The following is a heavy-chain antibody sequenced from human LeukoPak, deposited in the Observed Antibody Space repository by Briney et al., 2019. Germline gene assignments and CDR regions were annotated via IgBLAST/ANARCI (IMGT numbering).Heavy chain of an antibody. Sequence: PSETLSLTCAVSGGPFSGYFWSWIRQSSGKGLEWIGEIHNSGTTNYNPSLNSRVTISEDTSKNQVYLNLSSVTAADTAVYYCARKYYYNLGSFPFDFCGQGTLVTVSS. CDR1: GGPFSGYF. D-gene: IGHD3/OR15-3a*01. CDR2: IHNSGTT. CDR3: ARKYYYNLGSFPFDF. J-gene: IGHJ4*02. V-gene: IGHV4-34*01.